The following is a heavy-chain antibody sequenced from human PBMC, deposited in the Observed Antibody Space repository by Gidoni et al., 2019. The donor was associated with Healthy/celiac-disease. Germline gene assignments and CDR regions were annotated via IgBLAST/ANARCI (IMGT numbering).Heavy chain of an antibody. D-gene: IGHD5-18*01. CDR1: GGTFSSYA. V-gene: IGHV1-69*01. Sequence: QVQLVQSGAEVKKPGSSVKVSCTASGGTFSSYAISWVRQAPGQGLEWMGGIIPIFGTANYAQKFQGRVTITADESTSTAYMELSSLRSEDTAVYYCARANTAMAPYYYYYGMDVWGQGTTVTVSS. J-gene: IGHJ6*02. CDR3: ARANTAMAPYYYYYGMDV. CDR2: IIPIFGTA.